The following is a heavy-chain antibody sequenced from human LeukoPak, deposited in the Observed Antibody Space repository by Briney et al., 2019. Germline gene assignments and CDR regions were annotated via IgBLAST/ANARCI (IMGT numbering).Heavy chain of an antibody. Sequence: PSETLSLTCTVSGGSISSSTYYWGWIRQPPGKGLEWVASIYHSGNTYYNPSLRSRVTISVDTSKNQFSLKLRSVTAADTAIYYCARGQLQNYYDTSGEPDYWGQGTLVTVSS. CDR1: GGSISSSTYY. V-gene: IGHV4-39*07. CDR3: ARGQLQNYYDTSGEPDY. CDR2: IYHSGNT. J-gene: IGHJ4*02. D-gene: IGHD3-22*01.